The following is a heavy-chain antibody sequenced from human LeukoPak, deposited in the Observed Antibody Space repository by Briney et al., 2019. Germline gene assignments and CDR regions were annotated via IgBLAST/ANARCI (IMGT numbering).Heavy chain of an antibody. CDR2: IYSGGST. Sequence: GGSLRLSCAASGFTVSSNYMSWVRQAPGKGLEWVSVIYSGGSTYYADSVKGRFTISRDNSKNTLYLQMNSLRAEDTAVYYCVRYRREGLYYFDYWGQGTLVTVSS. J-gene: IGHJ4*02. CDR1: GFTVSSNY. V-gene: IGHV3-53*01. CDR3: VRYRREGLYYFDY.